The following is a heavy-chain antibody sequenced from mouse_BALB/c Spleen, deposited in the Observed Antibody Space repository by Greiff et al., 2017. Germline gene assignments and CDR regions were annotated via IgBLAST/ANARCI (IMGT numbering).Heavy chain of an antibody. Sequence: EVQVVESGGDLVKPGGSLKLSCAASGFTFSSYGMSWVRQTPDKRLEWVATISSGGSYTYYPDSVKGRFTISRDNAKNTLYLQMSSLKSEDTAMYYCARPSTATYAMDYWGQGTSVTVSS. CDR2: ISSGGSYT. J-gene: IGHJ4*01. CDR1: GFTFSSYG. CDR3: ARPSTATYAMDY. D-gene: IGHD1-2*01. V-gene: IGHV5-6*01.